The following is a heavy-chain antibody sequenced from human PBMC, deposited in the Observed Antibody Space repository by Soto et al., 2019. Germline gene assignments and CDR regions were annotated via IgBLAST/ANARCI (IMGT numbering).Heavy chain of an antibody. CDR3: ARHIRSGGSCYKLDP. CDR2: IYYSGST. Sequence: SETLSLTCTVSGGSISSGGYYWSWIRQHPGKGLEWIGYIYYSGSTYYNPSLKSRVTISVDTSKNQFSLKLSSVTAADTAVYYCARHIRSGGSCYKLDPWGQGTLVTVSS. V-gene: IGHV4-31*03. CDR1: GGSISSGGYY. D-gene: IGHD2-15*01. J-gene: IGHJ5*02.